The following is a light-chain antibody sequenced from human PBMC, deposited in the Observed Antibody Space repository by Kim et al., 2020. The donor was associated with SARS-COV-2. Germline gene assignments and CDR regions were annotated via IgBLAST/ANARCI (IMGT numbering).Light chain of an antibody. V-gene: IGLV3-9*01. CDR3: QVWDSSTGV. J-gene: IGLJ3*02. Sequence: SVSLGQTARITCFGENMGAKNARWYQQKPGQAPVLVIYRDTKRPSGIPERFSGSNSGNTATLTISRAQAMDEADYYCQVWDSSTGVFGGGTQLTVL. CDR1: NMGAKN. CDR2: RDT.